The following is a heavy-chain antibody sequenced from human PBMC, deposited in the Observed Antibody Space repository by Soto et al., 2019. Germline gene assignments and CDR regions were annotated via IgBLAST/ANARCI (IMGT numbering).Heavy chain of an antibody. CDR1: GGSMSSYY. Sequence: QVQLQESGPGLVKPSETLSLTCTVSGGSMSSYYWSWIRQPPGKGLAWIGYIYYSGSTIYNPSLKSRVTISVDTSKNQFSLKLSSVTAADTAVYYCARYGSGSSVWFDPWGQGTLVTVSS. V-gene: IGHV4-59*01. CDR3: ARYGSGSSVWFDP. J-gene: IGHJ5*02. D-gene: IGHD3-10*01. CDR2: IYYSGST.